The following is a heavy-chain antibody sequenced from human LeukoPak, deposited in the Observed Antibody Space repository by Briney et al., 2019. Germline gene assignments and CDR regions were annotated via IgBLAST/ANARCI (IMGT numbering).Heavy chain of an antibody. CDR3: ASFCASTTCYNDGTNFAF. CDR2: IFSSGSN. D-gene: IGHD2-2*01. V-gene: IGHV4-61*02. J-gene: IGHJ4*02. CDR1: GGSMSSGTYY. Sequence: SQTLSLTCTVSGGSMSSGTYYWSWIRQPAGKGLEYIGRIFSSGSNNYNPSLKSRITMSTYTSKNQFSLNLSSVTAADSAVYYCASFCASTTCYNDGTNFAFWGQGTLVTVSS.